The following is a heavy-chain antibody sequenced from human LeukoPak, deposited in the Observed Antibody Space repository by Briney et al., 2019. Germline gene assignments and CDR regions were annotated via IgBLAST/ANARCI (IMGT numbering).Heavy chain of an antibody. J-gene: IGHJ6*03. CDR2: INPNSGGT. Sequence: ASVKVSCKGSGYTFTGYYMHWVRQAPGQGLEWMGWINPNSGGTNYAQKLQGRVTMTRDTSISTAYMELSRLRSDDTAVYYCAREDYSTDYYYYYMDVWGKGTTVTVFS. CDR1: GYTFTGYY. V-gene: IGHV1-2*02. D-gene: IGHD4-11*01. CDR3: AREDYSTDYYYYYMDV.